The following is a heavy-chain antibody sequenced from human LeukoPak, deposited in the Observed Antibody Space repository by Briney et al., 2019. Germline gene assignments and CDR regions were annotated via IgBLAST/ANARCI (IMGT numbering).Heavy chain of an antibody. V-gene: IGHV3-30*02. Sequence: TGGSLRLSCAASKFTFSTYGMHSVCPAPGKGLGWVAFIRYDGSNKYYADSVKGRFTISRDNSKKSLYLQMYILRAEDTAVYYCARDPRFLEWLSHAGDYCYMDVWGKGTTVTVSS. CDR3: ARDPRFLEWLSHAGDYCYMDV. D-gene: IGHD3-3*01. J-gene: IGHJ6*03. CDR2: IRYDGSNK. CDR1: KFTFSTYG.